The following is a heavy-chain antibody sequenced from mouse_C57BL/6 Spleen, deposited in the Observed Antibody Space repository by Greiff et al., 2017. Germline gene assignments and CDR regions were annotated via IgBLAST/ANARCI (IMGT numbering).Heavy chain of an antibody. CDR2: INPSNGGT. Sequence: QVQLQQPGTELVKPGASVKLSCKASGYTFTSYWMHWVKQRPGQGLEWIGNINPSNGGTNYNEKFKSKATLTVDKSSSTAYMQLSSLTSEDSAVCYCARVRITSVVAKGNYAMDYWGQGTSVTVSS. V-gene: IGHV1-53*01. CDR3: ARVRITSVVAKGNYAMDY. D-gene: IGHD1-1*01. CDR1: GYTFTSYW. J-gene: IGHJ4*01.